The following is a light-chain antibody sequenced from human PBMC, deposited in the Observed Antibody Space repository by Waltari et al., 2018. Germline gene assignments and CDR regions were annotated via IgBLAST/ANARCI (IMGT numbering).Light chain of an antibody. CDR1: SSAVGSHTF. Sequence: QSALTQPASVSGSPGQSITISCTESSSAVGSHTFVSWYQQHPGKAPKVMIYEDNKRPAGLSNRFSGSKSGNTASLTISGLQADDEADYYCCSYAGGSPRWVFGGGTKLTVL. CDR3: CSYAGGSPRWV. V-gene: IGLV2-23*01. J-gene: IGLJ3*02. CDR2: EDN.